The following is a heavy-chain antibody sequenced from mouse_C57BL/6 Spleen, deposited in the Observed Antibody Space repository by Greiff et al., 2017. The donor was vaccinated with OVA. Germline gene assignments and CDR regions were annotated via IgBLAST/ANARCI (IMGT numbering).Heavy chain of an antibody. CDR3: ARGGRPPYYYAMDY. Sequence: EVQLVESGGGLVKPGGSLKLSCAASGFTFSDYGMHWVRQAPEKGLEWVAYISSGSSTIYYADTVKGRFTISRDNAKNTLFLQLTSLRSEDTAMYYCARGGRPPYYYAMDYWGQGTSVTVSS. J-gene: IGHJ4*01. D-gene: IGHD1-2*01. CDR2: ISSGSSTI. CDR1: GFTFSDYG. V-gene: IGHV5-17*01.